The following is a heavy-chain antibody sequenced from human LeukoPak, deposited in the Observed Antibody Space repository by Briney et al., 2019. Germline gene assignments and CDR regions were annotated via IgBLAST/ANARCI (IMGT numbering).Heavy chain of an antibody. V-gene: IGHV3-21*01. CDR3: APSHDYSNSKEAWFDP. CDR2: ISSSSSYI. CDR1: GFTFSPYS. D-gene: IGHD4-11*01. Sequence: GGSLRLSCAASGFTFSPYSMNWVRQAPGKGLEWVSSISSSSSYIYYADSVKGRFTISRDNAKNSLYLQMNSLRAEDTAVYYCAPSHDYSNSKEAWFDPWGQGTLVTVSS. J-gene: IGHJ5*02.